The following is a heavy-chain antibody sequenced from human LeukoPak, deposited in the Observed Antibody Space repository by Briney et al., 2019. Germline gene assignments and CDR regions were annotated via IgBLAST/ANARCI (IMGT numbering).Heavy chain of an antibody. D-gene: IGHD2-21*02. J-gene: IGHJ6*02. CDR1: GFTVSSSY. CDR3: AVVVAAIPPYGMDV. CDR2: GYSGGTT. Sequence: GGSLRLSCAASGFTVSSSYMSRVREAPGKGLEWGSVGYSGGTTYHADSLKARFTISRDNSKNTLYLQMNSLRAEDTAVYYCAVVVAAIPPYGMDVWGQGTTVTVSS. V-gene: IGHV3-53*05.